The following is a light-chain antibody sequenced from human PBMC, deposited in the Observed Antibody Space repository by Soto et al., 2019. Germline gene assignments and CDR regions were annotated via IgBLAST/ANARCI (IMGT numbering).Light chain of an antibody. J-gene: IGLJ1*01. V-gene: IGLV2-8*01. CDR1: SSDVGGYNY. CDR2: EVT. Sequence: QSVLTQPPSASGSPGQSVTISFTGSSSDVGGYNYVSWYQQFPGKAPKLIIYEVTKRPSGVPDRFSGSKSGNTASLTVSGLQAEDEADYYCSSFADRNNFVFGTGTKVTVL. CDR3: SSFADRNNFV.